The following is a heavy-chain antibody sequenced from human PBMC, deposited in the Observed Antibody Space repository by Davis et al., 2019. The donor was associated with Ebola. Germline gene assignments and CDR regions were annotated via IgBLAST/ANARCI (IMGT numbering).Heavy chain of an antibody. CDR3: ARDRVFGVVTDYYYGMDV. V-gene: IGHV1-46*01. D-gene: IGHD3-3*01. Sequence: ASVKVSCKASRYIFMNYYMHWVRQAPGQGLEWMGIINPSGGSTSYAQKFQGRVTMTRDTSTSTVYMELSSLRSEDTAVYYCARDRVFGVVTDYYYGMDVWGQGTTVTVSS. J-gene: IGHJ6*02. CDR1: RYIFMNYY. CDR2: INPSGGST.